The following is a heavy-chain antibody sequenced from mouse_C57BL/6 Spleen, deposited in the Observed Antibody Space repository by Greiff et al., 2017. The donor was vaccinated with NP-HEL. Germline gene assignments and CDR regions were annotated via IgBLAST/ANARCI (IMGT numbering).Heavy chain of an antibody. CDR2: ISSGSSTI. V-gene: IGHV5-17*01. Sequence: EVQGVESGGGLVKPGGSLKLSCAASGFTFSDYGMHWVRQAPEKGLEWVAYISSGSSTIYYADTVKGRFTISRDNAKNTLFLQMTSLRSEDTAMYYCARPNDYDRNCWYFDVWGTGTTVTVSS. CDR3: ARPNDYDRNCWYFDV. J-gene: IGHJ1*03. D-gene: IGHD2-4*01. CDR1: GFTFSDYG.